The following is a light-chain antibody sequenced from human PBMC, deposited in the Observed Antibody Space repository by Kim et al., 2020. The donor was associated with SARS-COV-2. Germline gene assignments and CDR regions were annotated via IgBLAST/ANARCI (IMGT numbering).Light chain of an antibody. CDR2: AAS. CDR3: KKYDSPPWT. V-gene: IGKV1-27*01. CDR1: QDIDNY. Sequence: DIQMTQSPSSLSASVGDGVTITCRASQDIDNYLAWYQQKPGKVPKLLVYAASALKSGVPSRFSGNRSGTDFTLTISNLQPEDVATYYCKKYDSPPWTFGQGTKLEI. J-gene: IGKJ2*01.